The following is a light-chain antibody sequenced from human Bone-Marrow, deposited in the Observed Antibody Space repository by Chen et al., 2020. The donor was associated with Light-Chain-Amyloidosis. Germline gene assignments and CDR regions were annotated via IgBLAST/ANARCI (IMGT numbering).Light chain of an antibody. CDR1: NIGSTS. CDR3: QVWDRSSDRPV. Sequence: SYVLTQPSSVSVAPGPTATIACGGTNIGSTSVHWYQQTPGQAPLLVAYDDSDRPSGIPERLSGSNSGNTATLTISRVEAGDEADYYCQVWDRSSDRPVFGGGTKLTVL. V-gene: IGLV3-21*02. CDR2: DDS. J-gene: IGLJ3*02.